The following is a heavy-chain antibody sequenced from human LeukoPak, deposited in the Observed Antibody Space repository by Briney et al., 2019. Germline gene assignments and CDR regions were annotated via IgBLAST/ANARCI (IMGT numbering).Heavy chain of an antibody. CDR3: ARHSTEVAGHFDY. J-gene: IGHJ4*02. CDR2: IYYSGST. Sequence: PGGSLRLSCTASGFTFSDYAMSWIRQPPGKGLEWIGYIYYSGSTNYNPSLKSRVTISVDTSKNQFSLKLSSVTAADTAVYYCARHSTEVAGHFDYWGQGTLVTVSS. CDR1: GFTFSDYA. D-gene: IGHD6-19*01. V-gene: IGHV4-59*08.